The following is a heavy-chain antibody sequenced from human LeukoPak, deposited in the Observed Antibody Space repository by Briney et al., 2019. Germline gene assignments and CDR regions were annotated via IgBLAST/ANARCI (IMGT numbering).Heavy chain of an antibody. Sequence: GGSLRLSCAASGFKFDDYGMSWVRQAPGKGLEWVCDINWNGAWTGYADSVKGRFTISRDNAKNSLYLQMNSLRAEDTALFYCAGYYYDSSRGFDLWGQGTLVTVSA. CDR3: AGYYYDSSRGFDL. CDR2: INWNGAWT. D-gene: IGHD3-22*01. J-gene: IGHJ5*02. CDR1: GFKFDDYG. V-gene: IGHV3-20*04.